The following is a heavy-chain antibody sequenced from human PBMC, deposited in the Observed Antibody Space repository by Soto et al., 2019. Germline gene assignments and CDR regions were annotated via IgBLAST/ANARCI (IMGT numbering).Heavy chain of an antibody. CDR3: ARGQDYDFWSGYYRVGSGYYYMDV. CDR1: GYTFTSYD. CDR2: MNPNSGNT. Sequence: GASVKVSCKASGYTFTSYDINWVRQATGQGLEWMGWMNPNSGNTGYAQKFQGRVTMTRNTSISTAYMELSSLRSEDTAVYYCARGQDYDFWSGYYRVGSGYYYMDVWGKGTTVTVS. J-gene: IGHJ6*03. V-gene: IGHV1-8*01. D-gene: IGHD3-3*01.